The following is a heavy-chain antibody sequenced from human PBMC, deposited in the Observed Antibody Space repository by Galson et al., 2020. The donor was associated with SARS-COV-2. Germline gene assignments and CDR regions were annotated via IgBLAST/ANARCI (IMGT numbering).Heavy chain of an antibody. D-gene: IGHD6-19*01. CDR3: AKDRLGRSGWFDAFEI. CDR2: ITGSGGNT. CDR1: GFTFSTYA. V-gene: IGHV3-23*01. Sequence: GRSLRLSCAASGFTFSTYAMTWVRQAPRQGLEWVSGITGSGGNTHYADSVKGRFTISRDNSRNTLYLQMNSLQVEDTARYYCAKDRLGRSGWFDAFEIWGRGTMVVVSS. J-gene: IGHJ3*02.